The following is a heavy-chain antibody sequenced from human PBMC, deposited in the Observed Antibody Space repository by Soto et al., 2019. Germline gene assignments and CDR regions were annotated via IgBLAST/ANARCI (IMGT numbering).Heavy chain of an antibody. J-gene: IGHJ1*01. CDR3: ARRAPRVRGLLAY. Sequence: QVQLQQWGAGLLKPSETLSLTCAVYGGSFSDDYWSWIRQPPGKGLEWIGEINHSGSTNYNPSLSARATKPVATSTNQFSQKLSSVTAADTAVYYCARRAPRVRGLLAYWGQGTLVTVSS. V-gene: IGHV4-34*01. D-gene: IGHD3-10*01. CDR2: INHSGST. CDR1: GGSFSDDY.